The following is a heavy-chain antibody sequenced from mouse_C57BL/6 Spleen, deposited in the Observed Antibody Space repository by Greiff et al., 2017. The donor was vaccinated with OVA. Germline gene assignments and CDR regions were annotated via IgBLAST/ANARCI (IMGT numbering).Heavy chain of an antibody. V-gene: IGHV1-53*01. J-gene: IGHJ1*03. Sequence: QVQLQQPGTELVKPGASVKLSCKASGYTFTSYWMHWVKQRPGQGLEWIGNINPSNGGTNYNEKFKSKATLTVDKSSSTAYMQRSSLTSGDSAVYYCARGEDYYGSSYVSWYFDVWGTGTTVTVSS. CDR2: INPSNGGT. D-gene: IGHD1-1*01. CDR1: GYTFTSYW. CDR3: ARGEDYYGSSYVSWYFDV.